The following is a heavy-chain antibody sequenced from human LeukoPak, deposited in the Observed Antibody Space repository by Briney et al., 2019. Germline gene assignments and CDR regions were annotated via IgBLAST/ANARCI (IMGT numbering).Heavy chain of an antibody. D-gene: IGHD3-22*01. J-gene: IGHJ4*02. Sequence: PSETLSLTCAVYGGSFSGYYWSWIRQPPGKGLEWIGEINHSGSTNYHPSLKSRVTISVDTSKNQFSLKLSSVTAADTAVYYCARGFSDYDSSGYRPFDYWGQGTLVTVSS. CDR1: GGSFSGYY. CDR3: ARGFSDYDSSGYRPFDY. V-gene: IGHV4-34*01. CDR2: INHSGST.